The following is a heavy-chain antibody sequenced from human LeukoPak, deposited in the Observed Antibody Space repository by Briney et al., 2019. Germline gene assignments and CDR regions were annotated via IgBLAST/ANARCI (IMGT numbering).Heavy chain of an antibody. D-gene: IGHD3-22*01. Sequence: ASVKVSCKASGYTFTSYYMHWVRQAPGQGLEWMGIINPSGGSTSYALTFQGRVTMTRDMSTSTVYMELSSLRSEDTAVYYCARDYYDSSGYNYFDYWGQGTLVTVSS. J-gene: IGHJ4*02. CDR1: GYTFTSYY. V-gene: IGHV1-46*01. CDR3: ARDYYDSSGYNYFDY. CDR2: INPSGGST.